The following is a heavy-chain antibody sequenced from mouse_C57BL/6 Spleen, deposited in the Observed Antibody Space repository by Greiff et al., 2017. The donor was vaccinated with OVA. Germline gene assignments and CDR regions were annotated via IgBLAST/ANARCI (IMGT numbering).Heavy chain of an antibody. D-gene: IGHD1-1*01. J-gene: IGHJ4*01. Sequence: EVQGVESGGGLVKPGGSLKLSCAASGFTFSSYAMSWVRQTPEKRLEWVATISDGGSYTYYPDNVKGRFTISRDNAKNNLYLQMSHLKSEDTAMYYCARDPHYYGSSHYYAMDYWGQGTSVTVSS. CDR2: ISDGGSYT. CDR3: ARDPHYYGSSHYYAMDY. CDR1: GFTFSSYA. V-gene: IGHV5-4*01.